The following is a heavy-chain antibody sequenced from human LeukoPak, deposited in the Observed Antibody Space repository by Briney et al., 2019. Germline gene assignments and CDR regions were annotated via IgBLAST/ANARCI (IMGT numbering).Heavy chain of an antibody. J-gene: IGHJ3*02. Sequence: GESLKISCKGSGYSFTSYWIGWVRQMPGKGLEWMGIIYPGDSDTRYSSSFQGQVTISADKSISTAYLQWSSLKASDTAMYYCARLGYCGGDCSHDAFDIWGQGTMVTVSS. V-gene: IGHV5-51*01. D-gene: IGHD2-21*01. CDR2: IYPGDSDT. CDR3: ARLGYCGGDCSHDAFDI. CDR1: GYSFTSYW.